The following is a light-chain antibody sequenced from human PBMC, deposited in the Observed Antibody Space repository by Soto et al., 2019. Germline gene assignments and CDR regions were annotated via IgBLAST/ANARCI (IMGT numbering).Light chain of an antibody. V-gene: IGKV1-5*01. Sequence: DIQMTQSPSTLSASVGDGVTVTCRASQSISNRLAWYQQRPGKAPKYLIYDASTLDSGAPSRFSGSGSGTDFTFTISSLQPEDIATYYCQQYDNLPITFGQGTRLEIK. CDR3: QQYDNLPIT. CDR2: DAS. J-gene: IGKJ5*01. CDR1: QSISNR.